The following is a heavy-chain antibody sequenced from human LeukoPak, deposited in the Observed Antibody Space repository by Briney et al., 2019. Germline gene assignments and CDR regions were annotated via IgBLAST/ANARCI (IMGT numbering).Heavy chain of an antibody. CDR2: IWYDGSNK. CDR1: GFTFSRYG. Sequence: GGSLRLSCAASGFTFSRYGMHWVRQAPGKGLEWVAVIWYDGSNKHYVDSVKGRFTISRDNSKNTLYLQMNSLRAEDTAVYYCAKEGPYRGTYYYFDYWGQGTLDTVSS. D-gene: IGHD3-16*01. V-gene: IGHV3-33*06. J-gene: IGHJ4*02. CDR3: AKEGPYRGTYYYFDY.